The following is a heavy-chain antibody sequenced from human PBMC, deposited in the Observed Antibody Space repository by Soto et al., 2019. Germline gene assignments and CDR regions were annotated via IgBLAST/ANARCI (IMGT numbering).Heavy chain of an antibody. CDR3: ARRRPQYYYDNPYLDAFDI. Sequence: SETLSLTCTVSGGSISSYYWSWIRQPPGKGLEWIGYIYYSGSTNYNPSLKSRVTISVDTSKNQFSLKLSSVTAADTAVYYCARRRPQYYYDNPYLDAFDIWGQGTMVTVSS. J-gene: IGHJ3*02. CDR2: IYYSGST. CDR1: GGSISSYY. D-gene: IGHD3-22*01. V-gene: IGHV4-59*01.